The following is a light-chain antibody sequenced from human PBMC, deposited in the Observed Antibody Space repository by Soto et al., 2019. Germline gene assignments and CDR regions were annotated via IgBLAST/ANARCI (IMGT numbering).Light chain of an antibody. CDR2: RAD. J-gene: IGLJ2*01. CDR1: SSNIGSNY. Sequence: QSVLTQPPSVSGTPGQTVSISCSGRSSNIGSNYVYWYQQLPGTAPGLLMYRADQRPSGVPDRFSGSKSGTSASLAIGGLRSEDEADYYCAAWDDTLSGLVFGGGTKLTVL. V-gene: IGLV1-47*01. CDR3: AAWDDTLSGLV.